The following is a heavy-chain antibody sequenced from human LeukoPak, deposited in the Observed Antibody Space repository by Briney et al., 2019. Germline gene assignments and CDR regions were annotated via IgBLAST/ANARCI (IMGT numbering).Heavy chain of an antibody. CDR1: GFTFSSYS. Sequence: GGSLRLSCVASGFTFSSYSMNWVRQAPGKGLEWVSSISSSSSYIYYADSVKGRFTISRDNAKNSLYLQMNSLRAEDTAVYYCASPLGAGYFDNWGQGTLVIVSS. J-gene: IGHJ4*02. D-gene: IGHD3-10*01. CDR2: ISSSSSYI. CDR3: ASPLGAGYFDN. V-gene: IGHV3-21*01.